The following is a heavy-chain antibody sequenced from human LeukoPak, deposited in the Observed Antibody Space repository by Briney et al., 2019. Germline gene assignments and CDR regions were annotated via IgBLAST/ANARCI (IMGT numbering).Heavy chain of an antibody. D-gene: IGHD2-15*01. CDR2: INHSGST. CDR1: GGSFSGYY. CDR3: ARAPGYCSGGSCYSGWFDP. Sequence: SETLSLTYAVYGGSFSGYYWSWIRQPPGKGLEWIGEINHSGSTNYNPSLKSRVTISVDTSKNQFSLKLSSVTAADTAVYYCARAPGYCSGGSCYSGWFDPWGQGTLVTVSS. V-gene: IGHV4-34*01. J-gene: IGHJ5*02.